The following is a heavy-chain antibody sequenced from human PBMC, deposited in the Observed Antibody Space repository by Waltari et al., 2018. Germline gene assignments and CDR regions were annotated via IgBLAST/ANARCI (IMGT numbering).Heavy chain of an antibody. Sequence: QVQLQESGPGLVKPSQTLSLTCTVSGGSISSGGYYWSWIRQHPGKGLEWIGYLYYSWSTYYNPSLKSRVTISVDTSKNQFSLKLSSVTAADTAVYYCARGIAARRVGWFDPWGQGTLVTVSS. J-gene: IGHJ5*02. CDR3: ARGIAARRVGWFDP. CDR2: LYYSWST. V-gene: IGHV4-31*03. CDR1: GGSISSGGYY. D-gene: IGHD6-6*01.